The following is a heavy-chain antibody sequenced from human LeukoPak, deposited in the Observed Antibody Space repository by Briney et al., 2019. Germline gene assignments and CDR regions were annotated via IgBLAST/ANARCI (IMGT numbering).Heavy chain of an antibody. V-gene: IGHV4-4*07. CDR2: IYTSGST. D-gene: IGHD2-15*01. CDR3: ARDPMSPRGSCCSHNWFDR. J-gene: IGHJ5*02. CDR1: GGSISSYY. Sequence: SETLSLTWTVPGGSISSYYWRWIRQPAGKGLEWIGRIYTSGSTNYNPSLKSPVTMSVDPSKNQFSLKLSSVTAAATAVYYCARDPMSPRGSCCSHNWFDRGGQGTLLTV.